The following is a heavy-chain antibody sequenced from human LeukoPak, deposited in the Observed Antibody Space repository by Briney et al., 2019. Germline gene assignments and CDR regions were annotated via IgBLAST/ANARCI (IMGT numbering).Heavy chain of an antibody. CDR3: AVGYRGFDYPFDY. CDR1: GFTFSSYS. D-gene: IGHD5-12*01. Sequence: GGSLRLSCAASGFTFSSYSMSWVRQSAGKGLEWVSSINSSSSYIYYAASVKGRFTISRENANKKACLQMNSLRAEDTAVYYCAVGYRGFDYPFDYWGQGTLVTVSS. J-gene: IGHJ4*02. V-gene: IGHV3-21*01. CDR2: INSSSSYI.